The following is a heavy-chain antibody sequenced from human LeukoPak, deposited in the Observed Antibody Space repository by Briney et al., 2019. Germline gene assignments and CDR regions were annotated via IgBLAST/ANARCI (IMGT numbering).Heavy chain of an antibody. Sequence: GASVKVSCKASGYTFTSYDINWVRQATGQGLEWMGWMNPNSGNTGYAQKFQGRVTMTRNTSISTAYMELSSLRSEDTAVYYCVRGCRGPPLYMVRGYYYYCYMDVWGKGTTVTVSS. CDR1: GYTFTSYD. V-gene: IGHV1-8*01. CDR2: MNPNSGNT. J-gene: IGHJ6*03. CDR3: VRGCRGPPLYMVRGYYYYCYMDV. D-gene: IGHD3-10*01.